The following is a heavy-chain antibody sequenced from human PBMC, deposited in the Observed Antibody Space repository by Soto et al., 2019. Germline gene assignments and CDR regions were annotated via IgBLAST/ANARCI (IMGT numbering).Heavy chain of an antibody. V-gene: IGHV1-46*01. Sequence: ASVKVSCKASGYTFTNYYVQWVRQAPGQGLEWIGVIHPDGGHTTYSQKFQDRVTMTRDTFTSTIHMELSSLRSEDTAVYYCARGDNDYWGQGTLVTVSS. CDR1: GYTFTNYY. CDR2: IHPDGGHT. J-gene: IGHJ4*02. CDR3: ARGDNDY.